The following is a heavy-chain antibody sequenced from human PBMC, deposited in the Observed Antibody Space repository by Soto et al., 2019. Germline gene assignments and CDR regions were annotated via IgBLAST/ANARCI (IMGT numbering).Heavy chain of an antibody. V-gene: IGHV4-4*07. CDR2: IYTDGTT. Sequence: QVQLQGSGPGQVKPSETLSLTYTVSGDSISDYFYWSWIRQPAGKGLEWIGRIYTDGTTKYNPSLTSRVTLSLDKSKNQVSLRLSSVTAADTAVYYFAREVRGGFTGIFDQWGRRSLVTVSA. CDR3: AREVRGGFTGIFDQ. D-gene: IGHD2-15*01. CDR1: GDSISDYFY. J-gene: IGHJ4*02.